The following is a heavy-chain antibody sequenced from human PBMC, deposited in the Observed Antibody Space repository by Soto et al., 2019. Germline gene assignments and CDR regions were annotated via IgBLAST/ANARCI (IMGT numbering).Heavy chain of an antibody. Sequence: ASVKVSCKASGYTFNSHAIHWVRQAPGQRPEWMGWINAGNGNTKYSENFKGRVTITRDTSASTAYMELSSLRFEDTAVYYCASSYYYDSSGYSSLYYYYGMDVWGQGTTVTVSS. D-gene: IGHD3-22*01. V-gene: IGHV1-3*01. CDR2: INAGNGNT. CDR1: GYTFNSHA. CDR3: ASSYYYDSSGYSSLYYYYGMDV. J-gene: IGHJ6*02.